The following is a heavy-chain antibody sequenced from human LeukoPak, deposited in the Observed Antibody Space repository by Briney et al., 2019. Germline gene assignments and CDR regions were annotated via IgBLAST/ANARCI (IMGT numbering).Heavy chain of an antibody. J-gene: IGHJ4*02. Sequence: GGSLRLSCAASGFTFSSYSMNWVRQAPGKGLEWVSYISSSSSTMYYADSVKGRFSISRDNAKNSLYLQMNSLRADDTAVYFCARIGYSSSSIDYGGQGTLVTVSS. CDR3: ARIGYSSSSIDY. V-gene: IGHV3-48*04. CDR1: GFTFSSYS. CDR2: ISSSSSTM. D-gene: IGHD6-6*01.